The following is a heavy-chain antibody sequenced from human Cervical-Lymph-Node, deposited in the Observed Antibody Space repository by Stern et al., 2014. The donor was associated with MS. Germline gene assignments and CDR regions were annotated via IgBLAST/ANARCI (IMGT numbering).Heavy chain of an antibody. J-gene: IGHJ5*02. CDR2: IVPIFERA. CDR1: GATFSTNA. CDR3: AREHHGGNFAS. V-gene: IGHV1-69*01. D-gene: IGHD4-23*01. Sequence: QVQLVQSGAEVRKPGSSVKVSCKASGATFSTNAISWLRPAPGQGPAWMGAIVPIFERANCVEKLRGRLTITADESASTAYMELRSLRSEDTAVYYCAREHHGGNFASWGQGTLVTVSS.